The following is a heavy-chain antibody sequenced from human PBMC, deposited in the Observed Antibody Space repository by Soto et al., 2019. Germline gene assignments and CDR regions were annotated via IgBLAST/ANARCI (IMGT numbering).Heavy chain of an antibody. J-gene: IGHJ2*01. CDR3: ARHRGENAPICGVVYYWYFDL. V-gene: IGHV3-7*01. Sequence: EVQLVESGGGLVQPGGSLRLSCAASGFTFSSYWMSWVRQAPGKGLEWVANIKQDGSEKYYVDSVKGRFTISRDNAKNSLYLQMNSLRAEDTAVYYCARHRGENAPICGVVYYWYFDLWGRGTLVTVSS. CDR2: IKQDGSEK. CDR1: GFTFSSYW. D-gene: IGHD3-3*01.